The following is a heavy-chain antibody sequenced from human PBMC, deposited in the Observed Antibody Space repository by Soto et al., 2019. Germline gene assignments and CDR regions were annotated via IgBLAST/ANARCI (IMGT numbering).Heavy chain of an antibody. CDR3: AHRHDLGGFDI. CDR2: INWNDDE. D-gene: IGHD2-15*01. V-gene: IGHV2-5*01. Sequence: QITLKESGPTLVKPTQTLTLTCTFSGFSLNTRAVGVGWIRQPPGKALEWLALINWNDDERYSPSLKDRLTITKDTSRNHVVLTMTNVDPGDTATYYCAHRHDLGGFDIWGQWTTVTVSS. CDR1: GFSLNTRAVG. J-gene: IGHJ3*02.